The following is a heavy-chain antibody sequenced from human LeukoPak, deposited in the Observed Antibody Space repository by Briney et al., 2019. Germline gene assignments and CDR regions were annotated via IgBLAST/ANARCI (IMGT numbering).Heavy chain of an antibody. CDR3: SRRKYAYDRNGFYTENFFDT. J-gene: IGHJ4*02. V-gene: IGHV4-38-2*01. CDR2: TWHTGSA. CDR1: GSSIATDFY. D-gene: IGHD3-22*01. Sequence: PSETLSLTCSVSGSSIATDFYWAWIRQPPGKGLEWIADTWHTGSAYFNPSLKSRVTMSVDTSKNQLSLRPTSVTAADTAVYFCSRRKYAYDRNGFYTENFFDTWGLGTLVTVSS.